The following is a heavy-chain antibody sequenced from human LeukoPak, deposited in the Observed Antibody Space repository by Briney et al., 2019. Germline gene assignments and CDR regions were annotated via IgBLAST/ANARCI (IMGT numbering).Heavy chain of an antibody. CDR3: ARGRAYDLRRVRSWYAPHAFDI. J-gene: IGHJ3*02. CDR2: INHSGST. CDR1: GGSFSGYY. V-gene: IGHV4-34*01. Sequence: SGTLSLTCAVYGGSFSGYYWTWIRQPPGKGLEWIGEINHSGSTNYNPSLKSRVTISVDTSKNQFSLKLSSVTAADTAVYYCARGRAYDLRRVRSWYAPHAFDIWGQGTMVTVSS. D-gene: IGHD6-13*01.